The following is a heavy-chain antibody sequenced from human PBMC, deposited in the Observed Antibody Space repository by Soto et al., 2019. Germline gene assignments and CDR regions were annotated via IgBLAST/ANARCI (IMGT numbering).Heavy chain of an antibody. Sequence: QVQLVQSGAEVKKPGSSVKVSCKASGGTFSTYAITWVRQAPGQGLEWLGGIIPIFGTTDYARKFQGRVTITAAESTSTVFIELSSLTSEDTAVCYGARGVGAYYFDYWGQGTLVTVSS. D-gene: IGHD1-26*01. CDR1: GGTFSTYA. V-gene: IGHV1-69*01. J-gene: IGHJ4*02. CDR3: ARGVGAYYFDY. CDR2: IIPIFGTT.